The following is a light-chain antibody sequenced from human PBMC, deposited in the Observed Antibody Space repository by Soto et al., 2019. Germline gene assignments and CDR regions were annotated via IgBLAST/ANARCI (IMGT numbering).Light chain of an antibody. CDR1: QGIGST. V-gene: IGKV3-15*01. Sequence: EIVMTQSPATLSVSPGEGATLSCRASQGIGSTLAWYQQKPGQTPRLLIYDTSIRATGVPARFRGSASGTEFTLTISSLQAEDVAVYYCQQYYSTPPTFGGGTKLEIK. CDR3: QQYYSTPPT. J-gene: IGKJ4*01. CDR2: DTS.